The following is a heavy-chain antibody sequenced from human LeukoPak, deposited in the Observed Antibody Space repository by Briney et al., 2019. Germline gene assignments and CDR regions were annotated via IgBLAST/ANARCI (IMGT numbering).Heavy chain of an antibody. V-gene: IGHV4-39*07. CDR1: GGTVTSNTYF. CDR2: ISYSGAT. J-gene: IGHJ6*03. CDR3: ARDGFYYHYYMDV. Sequence: SETLSLTCTLSGGTVTSNTYFWGWIRQPPGKGPEWIGSISYSGATYYNPSLKSRVSMSVHTSKNQFSLKLSSVTAADTAVYYCARDGFYYHYYMDVWGEGTTVTVSS. D-gene: IGHD1-14*01.